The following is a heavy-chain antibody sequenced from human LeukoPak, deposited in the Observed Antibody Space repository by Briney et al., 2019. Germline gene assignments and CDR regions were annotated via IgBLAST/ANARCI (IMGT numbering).Heavy chain of an antibody. CDR2: MNSNSGNT. V-gene: IGHV1-8*01. Sequence: ASVKVSCKASGYTFTSYDINWVRQATGQGLEWMGWMNSNSGNTGYAQKFQGRVTMTRHTSISTAHMELSSLRSEDTAVYYCARVGRSDFWSGYYPMMDLWGKGTTVTVSS. D-gene: IGHD3-3*01. CDR1: GYTFTSYD. CDR3: ARVGRSDFWSGYYPMMDL. J-gene: IGHJ6*04.